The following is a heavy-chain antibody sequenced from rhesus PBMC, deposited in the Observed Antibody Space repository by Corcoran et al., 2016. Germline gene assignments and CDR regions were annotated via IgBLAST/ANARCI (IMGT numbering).Heavy chain of an antibody. V-gene: IGHV4-73*01. CDR1: GGSISGYYY. CDR2: IYGNSAST. D-gene: IGHD6-25*01. CDR3: ARGGYGSWNLRY. Sequence: QVQLQQWGEGLVKPSETLSLTCAVYGGSISGYYYWSWIRQPPGKGLEWIGYIYGNSASTNYNPSLKNRVTISKDTSKNQFSLKLSSVTAADTAVYYCARGGYGSWNLRYWGQGVLVTVSS. J-gene: IGHJ4*01.